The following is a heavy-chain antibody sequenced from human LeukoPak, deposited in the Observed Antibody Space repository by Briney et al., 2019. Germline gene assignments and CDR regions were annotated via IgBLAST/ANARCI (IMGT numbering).Heavy chain of an antibody. CDR2: ISGSGGST. Sequence: GGSLRLSCAASGFTFSSYAMSWVRQAPGKGLEWVSAISGSGGSTYYADPVKGRFTISRDNSKNTLYLQMNSLRAEDTAVYYCAKDLGYYGSGRPDYWGQGTLVTVSS. V-gene: IGHV3-23*01. CDR1: GFTFSSYA. J-gene: IGHJ4*02. D-gene: IGHD3-10*01. CDR3: AKDLGYYGSGRPDY.